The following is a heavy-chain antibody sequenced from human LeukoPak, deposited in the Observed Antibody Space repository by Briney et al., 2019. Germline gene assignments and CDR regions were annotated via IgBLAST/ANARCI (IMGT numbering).Heavy chain of an antibody. J-gene: IGHJ6*02. Sequence: GSLRLSCAASGFTFSSYWMSWVRQAPGKGLEWVANIKQDGSEKYYVDSVKGRFTISRDNAKNSLYLQMNSLRAEDTAVYYCARDRDYGNYHYYYGMDVWGQGTTVTVSS. CDR3: ARDRDYGNYHYYYGMDV. V-gene: IGHV3-7*01. D-gene: IGHD4-11*01. CDR2: IKQDGSEK. CDR1: GFTFSSYW.